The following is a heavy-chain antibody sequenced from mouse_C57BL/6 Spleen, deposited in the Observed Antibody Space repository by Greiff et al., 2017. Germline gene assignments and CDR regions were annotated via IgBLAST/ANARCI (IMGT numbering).Heavy chain of an antibody. J-gene: IGHJ3*01. Sequence: QVQLKESGAELVRPGTSVKMSCKASGYTFTNYWIGWAKQRPGHGLEWIGDIYPGGGYTNYNEKFKGKATLTADKSSSTAYMQFSSLTSEDSAIYYCARSDGYWFAYWGQGTLVTVSA. V-gene: IGHV1-63*01. CDR1: GYTFTNYW. CDR2: IYPGGGYT. D-gene: IGHD2-3*01. CDR3: ARSDGYWFAY.